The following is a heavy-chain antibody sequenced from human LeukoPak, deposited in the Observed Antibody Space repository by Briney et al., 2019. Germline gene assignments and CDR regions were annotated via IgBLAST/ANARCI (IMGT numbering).Heavy chain of an antibody. J-gene: IGHJ4*02. CDR2: IKSKTDGGTT. V-gene: IGHV3-15*01. D-gene: IGHD6-13*01. CDR3: TTGSSSWYWGDY. CDR1: GFTSSNAW. Sequence: PGGSLRLSCAASGFTSSNAWMSWVRQAPGKGLGWVGRIKSKTDGGTTDYAAPVKGRFTISRDDSKNTLYLQMNSLKTEDTAVYYCTTGSSSWYWGDYWGQGTLVTVSS.